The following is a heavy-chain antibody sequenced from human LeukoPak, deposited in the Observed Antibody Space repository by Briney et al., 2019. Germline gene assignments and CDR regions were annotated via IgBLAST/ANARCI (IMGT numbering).Heavy chain of an antibody. D-gene: IGHD2-2*01. Sequence: ASVKVSCKASGYTFTSYGISWVRQAPGQGLEWMGWISAYNGNTNYAQKLQGRVTMTRDTSISTAYMELSRLRSDDTAVYYCASGTPSTSCSLWGQGTLVTVSS. J-gene: IGHJ4*02. V-gene: IGHV1-18*01. CDR2: ISAYNGNT. CDR3: ASGTPSTSCSL. CDR1: GYTFTSYG.